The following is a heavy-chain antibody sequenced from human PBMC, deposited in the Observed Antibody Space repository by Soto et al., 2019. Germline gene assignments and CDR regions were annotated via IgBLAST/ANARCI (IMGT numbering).Heavy chain of an antibody. Sequence: QVQLVQSGAEVKKPGASVKVSCKASGYTFTSYYMHWVRQAPGQGLEWMGIINPSGGSTSYAQKFQGRVTMTRDTSTSTVYMELSSLRSEDTAVYYCASHISTYYYGSGGFIDPNYYYYGMDVWGQGTTVTVSS. CDR1: GYTFTSYY. CDR2: INPSGGST. J-gene: IGHJ6*02. CDR3: ASHISTYYYGSGGFIDPNYYYYGMDV. V-gene: IGHV1-46*01. D-gene: IGHD3-10*01.